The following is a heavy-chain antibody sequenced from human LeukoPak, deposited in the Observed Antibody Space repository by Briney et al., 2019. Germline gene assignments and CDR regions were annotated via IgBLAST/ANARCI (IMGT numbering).Heavy chain of an antibody. CDR3: ARGPYKYDGSGAFDI. CDR2: IHHSGST. V-gene: IGHV4-34*01. CDR1: GGSFSGYY. J-gene: IGHJ3*02. D-gene: IGHD3-22*01. Sequence: SETLSLTCAVYGGSFSGYYWSWIRQPPGKGLECIGEIHHSGSTNYNPSLKSRVTLSVVTSKNQFSLKLTSVTAADTAVYYCARGPYKYDGSGAFDIWGQGTMVTVSS.